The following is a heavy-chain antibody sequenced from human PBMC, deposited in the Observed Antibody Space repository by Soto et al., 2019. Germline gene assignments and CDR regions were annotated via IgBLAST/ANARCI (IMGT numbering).Heavy chain of an antibody. J-gene: IGHJ6*02. Sequence: EVQLVESGGGLVKPGGSLRLSCAASGFTFSSYSMNWVRQAPGKGLVWVSSISSSSSYIYYADSVKGRFTISRDNAKNSLYLQMNSLRAEDTAVYYCAREVIAAADDYYYYGMDVWGQGTTVTVSS. D-gene: IGHD6-13*01. CDR1: GFTFSSYS. V-gene: IGHV3-21*01. CDR2: ISSSSSYI. CDR3: AREVIAAADDYYYYGMDV.